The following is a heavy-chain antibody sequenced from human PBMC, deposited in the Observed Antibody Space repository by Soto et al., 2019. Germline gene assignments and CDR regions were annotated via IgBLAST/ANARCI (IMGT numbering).Heavy chain of an antibody. J-gene: IGHJ4*02. D-gene: IGHD7-27*01. V-gene: IGHV4-39*01. CDR1: GGSISSNNYY. Sequence: SETLSLTCTVSGGSISSNNYYWGWIRQPPGKGLEWIGSIYYGGSTNYNPSLKSRVTISVDTPKNQFSLKLSSVTAADTAVYYCAKNWNWGSLVHWGQGTLVTVSS. CDR3: AKNWNWGSLVH. CDR2: IYYGGST.